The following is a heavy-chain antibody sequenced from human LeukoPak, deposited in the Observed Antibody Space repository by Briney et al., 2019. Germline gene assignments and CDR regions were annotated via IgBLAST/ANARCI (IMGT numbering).Heavy chain of an antibody. V-gene: IGHV4-39*07. CDR1: GGSINSNNYY. Sequence: SETLSLTCTVSGGSINSNNYYWGWIRQPPGKGLEWIGSIYSSGSAYYNPSLKSRVTISVDTSKNQFSLKLSSVTAADTAVYYCARGPPITIFGVVITKRVYYGMDVWGQGTTVTVSS. D-gene: IGHD3-3*01. J-gene: IGHJ6*02. CDR3: ARGPPITIFGVVITKRVYYGMDV. CDR2: IYSSGSA.